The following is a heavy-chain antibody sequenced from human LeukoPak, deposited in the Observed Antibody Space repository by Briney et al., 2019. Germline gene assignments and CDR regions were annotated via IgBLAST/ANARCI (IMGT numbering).Heavy chain of an antibody. CDR1: GYTFTSYY. V-gene: IGHV1-46*01. CDR3: ARKGRPGVPAAPADY. J-gene: IGHJ4*02. Sequence: ASVTVSCTASGYTFTSYYMHWVRQAPGQGVEWMGVINPSGGSTSYAHKFQGRVTMTSDMSTSTVYMELSSVRSEDTAVYYCARKGRPGVPAAPADYWGQGTLVTVSS. D-gene: IGHD2-2*01. CDR2: INPSGGST.